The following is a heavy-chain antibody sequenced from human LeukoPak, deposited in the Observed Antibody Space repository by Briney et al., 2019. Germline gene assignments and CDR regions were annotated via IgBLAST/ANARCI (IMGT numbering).Heavy chain of an antibody. CDR2: ISGSDAGT. Sequence: GGSLRLSCAASGFTFNNYAMSWVRQAPGKGLEWVSAISGSDAGTYYADSVKGRFTISRDNSKNTLYLQMNSLRAEDTAVYYCAREKEGYCSRTSCYLDYYYYYMDVWGKGTTVTISS. D-gene: IGHD2-2*01. CDR3: AREKEGYCSRTSCYLDYYYYYMDV. V-gene: IGHV3-23*01. CDR1: GFTFNNYA. J-gene: IGHJ6*03.